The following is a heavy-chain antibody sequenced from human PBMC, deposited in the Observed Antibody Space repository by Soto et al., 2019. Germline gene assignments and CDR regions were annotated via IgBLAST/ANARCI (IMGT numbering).Heavy chain of an antibody. CDR1: GGIFGSHG. D-gene: IGHD3-22*01. Sequence: QVQLIQSEAEVKKPGSSVRVSCTASGGIFGSHGFSWVRQAPGQRLEWVGGFIPIFRTLTYTEKFQARVRIAADESTNTVYLDLSSLTSEDTAVYYCVRDRRIYYSDPHGEFVASDYEVWGQGTMVSVSS. CDR2: FIPIFRTL. CDR3: VRDRRIYYSDPHGEFVASDYEV. V-gene: IGHV1-69*01. J-gene: IGHJ3*01.